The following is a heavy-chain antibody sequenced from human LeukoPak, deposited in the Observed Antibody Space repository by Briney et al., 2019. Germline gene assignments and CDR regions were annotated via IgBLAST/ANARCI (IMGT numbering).Heavy chain of an antibody. J-gene: IGHJ5*02. Sequence: SETLSLTCIVSRSSISSYYWSWIRQPPGEGLEWNGYIYPGGSTNYNPSLKSRVTISGDTSKNKFFLNLSSVTAADTAMYYCARGRYYYDSSGYPYNWFDPWGQGTLVTVSS. D-gene: IGHD3-22*01. CDR1: RSSISSYY. V-gene: IGHV4-59*01. CDR3: ARGRYYYDSSGYPYNWFDP. CDR2: IYPGGST.